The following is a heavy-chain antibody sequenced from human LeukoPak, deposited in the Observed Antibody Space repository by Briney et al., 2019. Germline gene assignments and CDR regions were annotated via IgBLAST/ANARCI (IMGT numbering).Heavy chain of an antibody. CDR3: ARGDDYSNPDPLLYYSYMDV. D-gene: IGHD4-11*01. J-gene: IGHJ6*03. CDR2: ISSSSSYI. V-gene: IGHV3-21*01. CDR1: GFTFSSYS. Sequence: GGSLSLSCAASGFTFSSYSMNWVRQAPGKGLEWVSSISSSSSYIYYADSVKGRFTISRDNAKNSLYLQMNSLRAEDTAVYYCARGDDYSNPDPLLYYSYMDVWGKGTTVTVSS.